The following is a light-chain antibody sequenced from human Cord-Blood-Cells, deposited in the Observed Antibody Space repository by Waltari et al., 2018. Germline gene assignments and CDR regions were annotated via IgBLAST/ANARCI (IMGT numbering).Light chain of an antibody. V-gene: IGKV3-20*01. CDR3: QQYGSSPFT. J-gene: IGKJ3*01. CDR1: QSVSSSY. Sequence: EIVLTQSPGTLSLSPRERSTLSCRASQSVSSSYFAWYQQKPGQAPRLLIYGASSRATGIPDRFSGSGSGTDFTLTISRLEPEDFAVYYCQQYGSSPFTFGPGTKVDIK. CDR2: GAS.